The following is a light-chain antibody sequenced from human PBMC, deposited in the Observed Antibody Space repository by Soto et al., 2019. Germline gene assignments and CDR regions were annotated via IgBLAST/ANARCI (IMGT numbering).Light chain of an antibody. V-gene: IGKV1-27*01. Sequence: DIQMTQSPSSLSASVGDRVTITCRASQDISNSLGWYQQKPGKRPKLLIYAASTLQSGATSRFSVSGCGTDFTLTIRSPQPEVVATDYCQTDNSARITFGKGTRLESK. CDR2: AAS. J-gene: IGKJ5*01. CDR3: QTDNSARIT. CDR1: QDISNS.